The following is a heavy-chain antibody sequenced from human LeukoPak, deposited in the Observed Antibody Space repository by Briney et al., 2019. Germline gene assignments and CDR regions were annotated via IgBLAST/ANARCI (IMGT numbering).Heavy chain of an antibody. CDR1: GGSISSDY. D-gene: IGHD3-10*01. CDR3: ARQVPSSDGYYYYGMDV. J-gene: IGHJ6*02. V-gene: IGHV4-59*08. CDR2: ICYSGST. Sequence: PSETLSLTCTVSGGSISSDYWSWFRQPPGKGLEWIGFICYSGSTNYNPSLKSRVTMSVDTSKNQFSLKLTSVTAADTAIYYCARQVPSSDGYYYYGMDVWGQGTTVTVSS.